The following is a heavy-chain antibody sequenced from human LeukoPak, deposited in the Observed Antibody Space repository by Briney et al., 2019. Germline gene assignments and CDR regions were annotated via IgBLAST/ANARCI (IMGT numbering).Heavy chain of an antibody. J-gene: IGHJ4*02. Sequence: SETLSLTCTVSGGSISSGDYYWSWIRQPPGKGLEWIGYIYHSGSTYYNPSLKSRVTISVDRSKNQFSLKLSSVTAADTAVYYCAREVVVVPAARGPYFDYWGQGTLVTVSS. V-gene: IGHV4-30-2*01. CDR1: GGSISSGDYY. CDR2: IYHSGST. D-gene: IGHD2-2*01. CDR3: AREVVVVPAARGPYFDY.